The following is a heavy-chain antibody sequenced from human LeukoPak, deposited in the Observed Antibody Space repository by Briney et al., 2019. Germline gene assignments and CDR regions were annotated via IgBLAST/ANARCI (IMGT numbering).Heavy chain of an antibody. V-gene: IGHV3-23*01. CDR2: ISSSGDSI. CDR3: AKVSNSGWAPFDY. D-gene: IGHD6-19*01. J-gene: IGHJ4*02. Sequence: GGSLRLSCAASGFTFSSYVMSWVRQAPGKGLEWVSSISSSGDSIYYVDSVKGRFTISRDNSKNALYLQMNSLRAEDTAVYYCAKVSNSGWAPFDYWGQGTLVTVSS. CDR1: GFTFSSYV.